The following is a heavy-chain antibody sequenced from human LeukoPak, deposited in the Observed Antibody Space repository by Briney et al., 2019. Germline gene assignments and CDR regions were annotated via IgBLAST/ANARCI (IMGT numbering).Heavy chain of an antibody. CDR2: ISYDGSNK. Sequence: GGSLRLSCAASGFTFSSYAMHWVRQAPGKGLEWVAVISYDGSNKYYADSVKGRFTVSRDNSKNTLYLQMNSLRAEDTAVYYCARVPYCSGGSCYSDPYFDYWGQGTLVTVSS. J-gene: IGHJ4*02. CDR3: ARVPYCSGGSCYSDPYFDY. V-gene: IGHV3-30-3*01. D-gene: IGHD2-15*01. CDR1: GFTFSSYA.